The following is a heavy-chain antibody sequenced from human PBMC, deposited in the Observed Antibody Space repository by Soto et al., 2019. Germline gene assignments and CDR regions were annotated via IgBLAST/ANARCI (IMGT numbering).Heavy chain of an antibody. CDR3: ARLVDTALVSPDTPYDY. Sequence: SETLSLTCTVSGGSISSSSYYWGWIRQPPGKGLEWIGSIYYSGSTYYNPSLKSRFTISVDTSKNQFFLKLSSVTAADTAEYYCARLVDTALVSPDTPYDYWGQGTLVTVSS. J-gene: IGHJ4*02. D-gene: IGHD5-18*01. V-gene: IGHV4-39*01. CDR1: GGSISSSSYY. CDR2: IYYSGST.